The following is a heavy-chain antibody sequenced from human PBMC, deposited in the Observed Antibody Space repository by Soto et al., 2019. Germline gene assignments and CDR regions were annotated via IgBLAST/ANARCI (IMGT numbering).Heavy chain of an antibody. Sequence: SETLSLTCTVSGGSISSGGYYWSWIRQHPGKGLEWIGYIYYSGSTYYNPSLKSRVTISVDTSKNQFSLKLSSVTAADTAAYYCARVTVLMVYDPRGNAFDIWGQGTMVTVSS. D-gene: IGHD2-8*01. CDR2: IYYSGST. V-gene: IGHV4-31*03. CDR3: ARVTVLMVYDPRGNAFDI. CDR1: GGSISSGGYY. J-gene: IGHJ3*02.